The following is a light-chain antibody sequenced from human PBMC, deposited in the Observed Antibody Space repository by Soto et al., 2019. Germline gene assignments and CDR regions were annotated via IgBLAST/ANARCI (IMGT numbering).Light chain of an antibody. CDR2: EVN. Sequence: QSVLTQPASVSGSPGQSITISCTAATSDIHNFKYVSWYQQQASRAPKLIIYEVNKRPSGISSRFSGSKSDTTASLTISGLQDEDEAYYYCGSYLNVWVFGGGTQLTVL. V-gene: IGLV2-14*01. CDR3: GSYLNVWV. CDR1: TSDIHNFKY. J-gene: IGLJ3*02.